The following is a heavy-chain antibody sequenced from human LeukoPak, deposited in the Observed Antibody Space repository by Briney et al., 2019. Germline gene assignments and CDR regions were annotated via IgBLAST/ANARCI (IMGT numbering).Heavy chain of an antibody. CDR2: IWYDGSNK. D-gene: IGHD3-10*01. Sequence: GGSLRLSCAASGFSFSTYYVNWVRQAPGKGLEWVAVIWYDGSNKYYADSVKGRLTISRDNSKNTVYLQMNSLRAEDTAMYYCARDFYVGSKSYYIGYWGHGTLVTVSS. J-gene: IGHJ4*01. CDR3: ARDFYVGSKSYYIGY. CDR1: GFSFSTYY. V-gene: IGHV3-33*08.